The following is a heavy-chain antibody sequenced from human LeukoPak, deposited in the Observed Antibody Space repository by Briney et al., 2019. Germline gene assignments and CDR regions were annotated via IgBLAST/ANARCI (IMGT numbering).Heavy chain of an antibody. CDR3: AREEAFQLEASLDQ. J-gene: IGHJ4*02. Sequence: GGSLRLSCAASGFTFSSYAMAWVRQAPGKGLEWVSGIVGSGDNTFYADSVKGRFTISRDNSKNTLYLQMNSLRGEDTAVYYCAREEAFQLEASLDQWGQGTLVTVSS. CDR1: GFTFSSYA. D-gene: IGHD3-3*01. V-gene: IGHV3-23*01. CDR2: IVGSGDNT.